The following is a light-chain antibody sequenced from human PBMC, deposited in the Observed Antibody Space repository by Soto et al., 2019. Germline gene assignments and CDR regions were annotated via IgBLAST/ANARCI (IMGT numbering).Light chain of an antibody. Sequence: IVMTQSPATLSVSPGERAALSCRASQSVNSDLAWYQQKPGQAPRLLIYYASTRATGIPARFTGSGSGTEFTLTISSLQSEDFAVYFCQQYNNWPFTFGPGTKVDIK. CDR1: QSVNSD. V-gene: IGKV3-15*01. CDR2: YAS. J-gene: IGKJ3*01. CDR3: QQYNNWPFT.